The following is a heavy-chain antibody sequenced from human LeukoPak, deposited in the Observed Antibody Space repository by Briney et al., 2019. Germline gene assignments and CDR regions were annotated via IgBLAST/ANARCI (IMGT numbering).Heavy chain of an antibody. Sequence: SETLSLTCTVSGGSISSSSYYWGWIRQPPGKGLEWIGRIYTSGSTNYNPSLKSRVIMSVDTSKNQFSLELSSVTAADTAVYYCARDTVTTGAFYNYYMDVWGKGTTVTVSS. CDR1: GGSISSSSYY. J-gene: IGHJ6*03. D-gene: IGHD4-17*01. CDR2: IYTSGST. CDR3: ARDTVTTGAFYNYYMDV. V-gene: IGHV4-39*07.